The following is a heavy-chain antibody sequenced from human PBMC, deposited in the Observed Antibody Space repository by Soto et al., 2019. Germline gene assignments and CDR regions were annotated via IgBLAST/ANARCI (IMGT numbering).Heavy chain of an antibody. CDR2: IYHSGST. Sequence: PSETLSLTCAVSGGSISSSNWWSWVRQPPGKGLEWIGEIYHSGSTNYNPSLKSRVTISVDKSKNQFSLKLSSVTAADTAVYYCARARGIAARPNWFDPWGQGTLVTVSS. J-gene: IGHJ5*02. CDR1: GGSISSSNW. D-gene: IGHD6-6*01. V-gene: IGHV4-4*02. CDR3: ARARGIAARPNWFDP.